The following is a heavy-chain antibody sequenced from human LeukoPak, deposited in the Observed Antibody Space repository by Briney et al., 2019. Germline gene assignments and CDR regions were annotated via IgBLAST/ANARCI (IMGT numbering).Heavy chain of an antibody. CDR2: IWDDGNNK. CDR1: GFSFSNHG. V-gene: IGHV3-30*02. D-gene: IGHD3-22*01. CDR3: ALVVIGEYYFDY. J-gene: IGHJ4*02. Sequence: PGGSLRLSCAASGFSFSNHGMHWVRQAPGKRLEWVAVIWDDGNNKRYANSVDGRFTISRDNSENTLYLQMNSLRAEDTALYYCALVVIGEYYFDYWGQGTLVTVSS.